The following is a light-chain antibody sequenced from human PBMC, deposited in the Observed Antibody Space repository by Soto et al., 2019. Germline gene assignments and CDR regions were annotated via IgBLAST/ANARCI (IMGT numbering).Light chain of an antibody. V-gene: IGKV3D-11*01. Sequence: EIVLTQSPATLSLSPGERATLSCRASQGVSSYLAWYQQKPGQAPRLLIYDASNRATGIPARFSGSGSGTEFTLTISDLQPDDFATYYCQQYTLYLETFGQGTKVEIK. CDR3: QQYTLYLET. CDR2: DAS. CDR1: QGVSSY. J-gene: IGKJ1*01.